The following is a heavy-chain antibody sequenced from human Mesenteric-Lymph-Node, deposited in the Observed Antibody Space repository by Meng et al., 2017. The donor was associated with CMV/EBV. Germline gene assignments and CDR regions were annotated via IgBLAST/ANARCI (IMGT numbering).Heavy chain of an antibody. V-gene: IGHV3-13*03. CDR3: GRDAGIGTYYVDY. CDR2: IGTAGDT. CDR1: GFTFSSYD. D-gene: IGHD1-1*01. J-gene: IGHJ4*02. Sequence: GGSLRLSCAACGFTFSSYDLHWVRQTTGKGLEWVSTIGTAGDTYYPGSAKGQFTISRDNSKNTLYLQMNSLRGDDTGVYYCGRDAGIGTYYVDYWGQGTLVTVSS.